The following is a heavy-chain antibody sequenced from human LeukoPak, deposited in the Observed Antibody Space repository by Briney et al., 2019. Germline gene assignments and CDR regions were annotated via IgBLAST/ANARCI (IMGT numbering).Heavy chain of an antibody. Sequence: PSETLSLTCAVYGGSFSGYYWSWIRQPPGKGLEWIGEINHSGSTNYNPSLKSRVTISVDTSKNQFSLRLSSVTAADTAVYLCARGGYSYGYYYGMDVWGQGTTVTVSS. V-gene: IGHV4-34*01. CDR3: ARGGYSYGYYYGMDV. J-gene: IGHJ6*02. D-gene: IGHD5-18*01. CDR1: GGSFSGYY. CDR2: INHSGST.